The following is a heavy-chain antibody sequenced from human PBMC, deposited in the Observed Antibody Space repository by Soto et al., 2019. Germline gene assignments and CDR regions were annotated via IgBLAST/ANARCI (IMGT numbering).Heavy chain of an antibody. CDR3: AREALYSGSGSNFDP. D-gene: IGHD3-10*01. CDR1: GYTFTSYY. J-gene: IGHJ5*02. Sequence: ASVKVSCKASGYTFTSYYMQWVRQAPGQGLEWMGIINPSGGSTSYAQKFQGRVTMNRDTSTSTGYMELSSLGSEDTAVYYCAREALYSGSGSNFDPWGQGTLVTVSS. V-gene: IGHV1-46*01. CDR2: INPSGGST.